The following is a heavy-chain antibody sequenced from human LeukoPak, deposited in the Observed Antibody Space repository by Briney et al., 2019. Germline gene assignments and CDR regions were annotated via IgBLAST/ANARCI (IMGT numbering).Heavy chain of an antibody. J-gene: IGHJ4*02. D-gene: IGHD3-3*01. V-gene: IGHV3-64*02. CDR3: RGGYYAASGI. CDR2: IVSNGGNT. Sequence: GGSLRLSCAASGLTFSSHAMHWVRQAPGKGLEYVSAIVSNGGNTYYADSVRGRFTISRDNSKDTVYLQMGSLRPEDTAVYCARGGYYAASGIWGQGALVTVSS. CDR1: GLTFSSHA.